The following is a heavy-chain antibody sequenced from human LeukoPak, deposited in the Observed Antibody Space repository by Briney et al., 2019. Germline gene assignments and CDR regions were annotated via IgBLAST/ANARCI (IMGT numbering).Heavy chain of an antibody. CDR1: GFTFSSYA. CDR2: ISYDGSNK. Sequence: PGRSLRLSCAASGFTFSSYAMHWVRQAPGKGLEWVAVISYDGSNKYYADSVKGRFTISRDNSKNTLYLQMNSLRAEDTAVYYCAKDGRRGADTAMNTGGMDVWGQGTTVTVSS. CDR3: AKDGRRGADTAMNTGGMDV. J-gene: IGHJ6*02. V-gene: IGHV3-30-3*01. D-gene: IGHD5-18*01.